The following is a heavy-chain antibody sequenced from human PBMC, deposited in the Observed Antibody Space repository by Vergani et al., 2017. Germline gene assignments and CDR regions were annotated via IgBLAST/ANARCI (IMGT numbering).Heavy chain of an antibody. Sequence: EVDLVVSGGGLAQPGGSLRLSCEASGITFWKFGMHWVRQGPGKGLEWVSGISSSDSRTYYADSVRGRVTISRDNSKNTVYLQMDDLRAEDTAVYYCAKDLSVVEAADDFRGQGTLVTVSS. V-gene: IGHV3-23*04. CDR2: ISSSDSRT. J-gene: IGHJ4*02. CDR1: GITFWKFG. D-gene: IGHD6-13*01. CDR3: AKDLSVVEAADDF.